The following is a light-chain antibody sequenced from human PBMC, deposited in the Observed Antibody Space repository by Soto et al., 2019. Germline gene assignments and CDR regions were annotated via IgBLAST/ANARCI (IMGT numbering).Light chain of an antibody. CDR3: QQFVNSPYMYT. CDR2: AAS. Sequence: DIQMTQSPSSLSASVGDRVTITCRASQSISSYLNWYQQKPGKAPKLLINAASSLQSGVPLRFSGGGSGTDFTLTISYLQPEDSAVYYCQQFVNSPYMYTFGQGTKLEI. J-gene: IGKJ2*01. CDR1: QSISSY. V-gene: IGKV1-39*01.